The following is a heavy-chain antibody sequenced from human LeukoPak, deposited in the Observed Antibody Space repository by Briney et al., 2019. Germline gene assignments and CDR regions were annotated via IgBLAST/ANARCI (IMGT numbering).Heavy chain of an antibody. CDR3: ARGGGYSGKYLIDY. Sequence: GGSLRLSCAASGFTFCSYWMHWVRQAPGKGLVWVSHINIEGSRTTYADSVKGRFTISRGNAKNTLYLQMNSLRAEDTAVYYCARGGGYSGKYLIDYWGQGTLVTVSS. D-gene: IGHD1-26*01. CDR1: GFTFCSYW. J-gene: IGHJ4*02. V-gene: IGHV3-74*01. CDR2: INIEGSRT.